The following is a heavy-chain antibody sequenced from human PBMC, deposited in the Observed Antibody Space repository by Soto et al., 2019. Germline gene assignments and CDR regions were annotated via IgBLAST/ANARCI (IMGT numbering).Heavy chain of an antibody. CDR1: GGSITSGDNY. V-gene: IGHV4-30-4*01. J-gene: IGHJ1*01. D-gene: IGHD3-3*01. CDR3: ARTFWSGYNGGVYFQH. CDR2: IYYSGHT. Sequence: SETLSLTCTVSGGSITSGDNYWSWIRQPPGKGLEWIGYIYYSGHTYYNPSLKSRLTISVDTSKNQFSLKLSSVTAADTAVYYCARTFWSGYNGGVYFQHWGQGTLVTVSS.